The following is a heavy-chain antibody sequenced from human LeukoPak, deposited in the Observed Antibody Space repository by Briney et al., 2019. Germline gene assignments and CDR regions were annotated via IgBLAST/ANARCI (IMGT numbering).Heavy chain of an antibody. V-gene: IGHV3-23*01. CDR1: GFTFSSYA. CDR2: ISGSGGST. CDR3: AKKGSFYCSSTSCYQYFDY. J-gene: IGHJ4*02. Sequence: GGSLRLSCAASGFTFSSYAMSWVRQAPGKGLEWVSAISGSGGSTYYADSVKGRFTISRDNSKNTLYLQMNSLRAEDTAVYYCAKKGSFYCSSTSCYQYFDYWGQGTLVTVSS. D-gene: IGHD2-2*01.